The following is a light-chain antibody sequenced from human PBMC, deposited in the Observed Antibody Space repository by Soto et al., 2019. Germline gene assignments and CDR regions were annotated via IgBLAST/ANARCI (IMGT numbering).Light chain of an antibody. CDR1: QSVSSN. CDR3: QQYNNWPWT. CDR2: GAS. J-gene: IGKJ1*01. Sequence: EIVMTQSPATLSVSPGERATLSCRASQSVSSNLAWYQQKPGQAPRLLIYGASTRATGIPASCSGSGSGTEFTLTISSLQSEDFAVYYWQQYNNWPWTFGQGTKVEIK. V-gene: IGKV3-15*01.